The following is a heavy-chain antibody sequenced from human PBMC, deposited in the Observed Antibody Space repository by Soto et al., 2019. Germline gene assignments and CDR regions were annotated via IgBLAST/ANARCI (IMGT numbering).Heavy chain of an antibody. Sequence: GESLKISCAASGFTFSDYYMSWIRQAPGKGLEWVSYISSSGSTIYYADSVKGRFTISRDNAKNSLYLQMNSLRAEDTAVYYCARVVGYSYAYFDYWGQGTLVTVSS. CDR3: ARVVGYSYAYFDY. CDR1: GFTFSDYY. J-gene: IGHJ4*02. CDR2: ISSSGSTI. D-gene: IGHD5-18*01. V-gene: IGHV3-11*01.